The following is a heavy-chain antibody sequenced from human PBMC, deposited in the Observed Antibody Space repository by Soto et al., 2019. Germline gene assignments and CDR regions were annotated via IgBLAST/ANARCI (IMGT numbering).Heavy chain of an antibody. V-gene: IGHV1-69*13. Sequence: SVELTCKESGGTKDSSASRWARQENRQGLEWMGGIIPIFGTANYAQKFQGRVTITADESTSTAYMELSSLRSEDTAVYYCARNDIVPTYYYGMDVWGQGTTVTVSS. J-gene: IGHJ6*02. CDR2: IIPIFGTA. CDR1: GGTKDSSA. D-gene: IGHD2-8*01. CDR3: ARNDIVPTYYYGMDV.